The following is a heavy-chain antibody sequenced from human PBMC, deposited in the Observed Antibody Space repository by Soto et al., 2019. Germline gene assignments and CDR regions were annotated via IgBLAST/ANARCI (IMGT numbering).Heavy chain of an antibody. Sequence: ASVKVSCKASGYTFTRYPIHWLRQAPGQRLEWMGWINDGNGNTKYPQKFQGRVTITRDKSANTAYMELNSLRSEDTAVYYCARDWQEYYYGMDVWGQGTTVTVSS. V-gene: IGHV1-3*01. CDR3: ARDWQEYYYGMDV. CDR2: INDGNGNT. J-gene: IGHJ6*02. CDR1: GYTFTRYP.